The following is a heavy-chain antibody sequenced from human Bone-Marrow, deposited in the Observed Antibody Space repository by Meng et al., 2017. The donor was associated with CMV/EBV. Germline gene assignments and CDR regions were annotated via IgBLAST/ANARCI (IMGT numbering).Heavy chain of an antibody. J-gene: IGHJ6*02. CDR3: AREWGYYGSGRYYYYGMDV. D-gene: IGHD3-10*01. Sequence: GESLKISCAASGFTFSDYYMSWIRQAPGKGLEWVSYISSSGSTIYYADSVKGRFTISRDNAKNSLYLQMNSLRAEDTAVYYCAREWGYYGSGRYYYYGMDVWGQGTTVTVSS. CDR2: ISSSGSTI. V-gene: IGHV3-11*01. CDR1: GFTFSDYY.